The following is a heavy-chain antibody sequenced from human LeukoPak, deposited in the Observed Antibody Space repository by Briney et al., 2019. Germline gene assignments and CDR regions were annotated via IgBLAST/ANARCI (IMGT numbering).Heavy chain of an antibody. CDR3: ARELWFGELPGGLDY. Sequence: GGSLRLSCAAPGFTVSSNYMSWVRQAPGKGLEWVSVIYSGGSTYYADSVEGRFTISRDNSKNTLYLQMNSLRAEDTAVYYCARELWFGELPGGLDYWGQGTLVTVSS. D-gene: IGHD3-10*01. CDR2: IYSGGST. J-gene: IGHJ4*02. CDR1: GFTVSSNY. V-gene: IGHV3-66*01.